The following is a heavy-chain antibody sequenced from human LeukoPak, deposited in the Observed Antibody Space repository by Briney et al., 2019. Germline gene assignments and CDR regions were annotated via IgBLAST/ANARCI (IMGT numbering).Heavy chain of an antibody. D-gene: IGHD3-10*01. CDR3: ARSGSGTYYRGYYYYMDV. J-gene: IGHJ6*03. CDR1: GFTFSSYT. V-gene: IGHV3-48*01. Sequence: GGSLRLSCAASGFTFSSYTMNWVRQPPGKGLEWVSNIGTSSTTIYYADSVKGRFTISRDNAKNSLYLQMNSLRAEDTAVYYCARSGSGTYYRGYYYYMDVWGKGTTVTVSS. CDR2: IGTSSTTI.